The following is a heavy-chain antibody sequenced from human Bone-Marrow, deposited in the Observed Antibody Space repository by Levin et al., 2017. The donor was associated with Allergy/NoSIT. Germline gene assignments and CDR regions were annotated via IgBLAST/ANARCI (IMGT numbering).Heavy chain of an antibody. CDR3: AKASRIAVVNWYFDL. V-gene: IGHV3-23*01. CDR1: GFTFSSYA. Sequence: PGGSLRLSCAASGFTFSSYAMSWVRQAPGKGLEWVSAISGSGGSTYYADSVKGRFTISRDNSKNTLYLQMNSLRAEDTAVYYCAKASRIAVVNWYFDLWGRGTLVTVSS. D-gene: IGHD6-19*01. J-gene: IGHJ2*01. CDR2: ISGSGGST.